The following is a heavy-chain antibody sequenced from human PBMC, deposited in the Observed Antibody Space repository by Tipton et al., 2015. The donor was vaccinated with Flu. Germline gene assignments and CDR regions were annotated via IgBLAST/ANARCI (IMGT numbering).Heavy chain of an antibody. V-gene: IGHV3-20*04. J-gene: IGHJ6*02. Sequence: SLRLSCAASGFTFDDYGMSWVRQVPGRGLEWVSGVTRNGDDTGYADSVKGRFTISRDNAKNSLYLQVNSLRAEDTALYYCVRNDYRGYYYYGMDVWDQGP. D-gene: IGHD4-11*01. CDR3: VRNDYRGYYYYGMDV. CDR1: GFTFDDYG. CDR2: VTRNGDDT.